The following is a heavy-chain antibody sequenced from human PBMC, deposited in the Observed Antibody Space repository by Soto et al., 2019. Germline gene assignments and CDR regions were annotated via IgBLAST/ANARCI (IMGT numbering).Heavy chain of an antibody. Sequence: GGSLRLSCAASGFTFSTYSMNWVRQAPGKGLEWVSYISSSSSTIFYTDSVKGRFTVSRDNAKNSLYLQMNSLRAEDTAVYYCGLVLGGAHAPLNAFDIWGQGTMVTV. CDR3: GLVLGGAHAPLNAFDI. J-gene: IGHJ3*02. D-gene: IGHD1-26*01. CDR1: GFTFSTYS. CDR2: ISSSSSTI. V-gene: IGHV3-48*01.